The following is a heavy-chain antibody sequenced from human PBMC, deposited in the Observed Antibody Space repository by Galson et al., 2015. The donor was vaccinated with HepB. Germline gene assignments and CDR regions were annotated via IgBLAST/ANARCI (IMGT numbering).Heavy chain of an antibody. CDR2: IHYSGST. Sequence: TLSLTCTVSGDSVSSGVYYWNWIRQPPGKGLEWIGYIHYSGSTFYSPSLKSRVSISLDTSKNQFSLKLRSVTAADTAVYFCAATAEPRTSATDFWGQGTLVTVSS. CDR1: GDSVSSGVYY. CDR3: AATAEPRTSATDF. V-gene: IGHV4-30-4*01. J-gene: IGHJ4*02. D-gene: IGHD1-14*01.